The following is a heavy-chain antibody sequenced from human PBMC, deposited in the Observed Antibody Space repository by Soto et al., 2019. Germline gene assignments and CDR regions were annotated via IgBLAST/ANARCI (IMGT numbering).Heavy chain of an antibody. CDR2: VYYTGDT. V-gene: IGHV4-59*08. CDR3: VRQGIDYLHGLVDV. D-gene: IGHD4-17*01. J-gene: IGHJ6*02. CDR1: SGPDRSHN. Sequence: QVQLQQSGPRLVKPSETLSLTCTVSSGPDRSHNWGWIRQPPGRGLEWIGYVYYTGDTAYNPSLISRVSISADTSTTDISLTLSSVTAADTAVYYCVRQGIDYLHGLVDVWGQGTTVSVSS.